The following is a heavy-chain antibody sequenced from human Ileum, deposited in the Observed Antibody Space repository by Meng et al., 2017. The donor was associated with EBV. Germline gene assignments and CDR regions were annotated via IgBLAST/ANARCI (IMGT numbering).Heavy chain of an antibody. J-gene: IGHJ4*02. CDR1: GGSLSSTRSY. Sequence: RLQEPGPELVRPSETLSRTCSVSGGSLSSTRSYWGWVRQPPGKGLEWIGTVYFTGSTYYNPSLKSRVSISVDTSKNQFSLELNSVTAADTAVYYCASHRPFGEWYSLDHWGQGTLVTVSS. CDR3: ASHRPFGEWYSLDH. CDR2: VYFTGST. V-gene: IGHV4-39*01. D-gene: IGHD3-10*01.